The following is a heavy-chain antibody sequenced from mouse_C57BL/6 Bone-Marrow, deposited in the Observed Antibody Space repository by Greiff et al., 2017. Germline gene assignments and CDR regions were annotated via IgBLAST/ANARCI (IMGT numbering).Heavy chain of an antibody. CDR3: TSPPYYYGSSCFFDY. J-gene: IGHJ2*01. Sequence: VQLQQSGAELVRPGASVTLSCKASGYTFTDYEMHWVKQTPVHGLEWIGAIDPETGGTAYNQKFKGKAILTADKSSSTAYMELRSLTSEDSAVYYCTSPPYYYGSSCFFDYWGQGTTLTVSS. CDR2: IDPETGGT. D-gene: IGHD1-1*01. V-gene: IGHV1-15*01. CDR1: GYTFTDYE.